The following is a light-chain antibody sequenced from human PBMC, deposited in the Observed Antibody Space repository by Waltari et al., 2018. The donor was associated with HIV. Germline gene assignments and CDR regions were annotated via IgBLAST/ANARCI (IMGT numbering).Light chain of an antibody. CDR2: GAN. CDR3: HSRDTDGDHYV. CDR1: SLRSFF. V-gene: IGLV3-19*01. J-gene: IGLJ1*01. Sequence: SSELTQDPVLSVALGQTIKITCQGDSLRSFFPNWFQQTPGQAPILVVYGANRRHSGNPDRFSASNSGNTSSLIISDSQAVDEADYYCHSRDTDGDHYVFGGGTRVIV.